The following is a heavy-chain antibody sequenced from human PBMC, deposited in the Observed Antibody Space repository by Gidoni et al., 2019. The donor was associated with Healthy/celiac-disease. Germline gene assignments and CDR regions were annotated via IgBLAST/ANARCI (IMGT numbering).Heavy chain of an antibody. V-gene: IGHV3-30*03. Sequence: QVQLGESGGGVVQPGRALRLGGAAAGCTFSSYGMHWVRQAPGKGLEWVAVISYDGSNTYYAASVTGRFTISRDNSKNTLYLQMNSLRAEDTAVYYCARGGGVTPFDYWGQGTLVTVSS. J-gene: IGHJ4*02. CDR2: ISYDGSNT. CDR1: GCTFSSYG. D-gene: IGHD3-3*01. CDR3: ARGGGVTPFDY.